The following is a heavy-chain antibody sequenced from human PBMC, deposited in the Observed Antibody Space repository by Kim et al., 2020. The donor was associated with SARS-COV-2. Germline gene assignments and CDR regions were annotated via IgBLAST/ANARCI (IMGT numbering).Heavy chain of an antibody. D-gene: IGHD5-18*01. Sequence: PAHKRRVTISVDQSKNQFSLKLSSVTAADTAVYYCARLQGWIQLWYFDYWGQGTLVTVSS. CDR3: ARLQGWIQLWYFDY. J-gene: IGHJ4*02. V-gene: IGHV4-39*01.